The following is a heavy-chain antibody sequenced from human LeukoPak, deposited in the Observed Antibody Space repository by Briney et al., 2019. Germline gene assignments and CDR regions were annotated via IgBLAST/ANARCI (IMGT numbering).Heavy chain of an antibody. Sequence: ASVKVSCKASGYTFTSYGITWVRQAPGQGLEWMGWISTYNGNTNYAQKLQGRVTMTTDTSTSTAYMELRSLKFNDTAVYYCATAPPPLADILTGYPYPKAVYWGQGTLVTVSS. CDR1: GYTFTSYG. D-gene: IGHD3-9*01. V-gene: IGHV1-18*01. J-gene: IGHJ4*02. CDR2: ISTYNGNT. CDR3: ATAPPPLADILTGYPYPKAVY.